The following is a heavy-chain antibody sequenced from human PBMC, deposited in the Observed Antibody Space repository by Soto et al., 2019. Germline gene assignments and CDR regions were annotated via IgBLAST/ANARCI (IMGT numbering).Heavy chain of an antibody. CDR1: GLTLSDHY. J-gene: IGHJ4*02. CDR2: SRNKVIGYTT. CDR3: ARGAPPFDD. V-gene: IGHV3-72*01. Sequence: EVQLVQSGGGLVQPGGSLRLSCAASGLTLSDHYMDWVRQTPGKGLEWIGRSRNKVIGYTTEYAAPVKGRFTISRDDSKNSLYLQRTGPRTDATAVYYCARGAPPFDDWGQGTLVTVSS.